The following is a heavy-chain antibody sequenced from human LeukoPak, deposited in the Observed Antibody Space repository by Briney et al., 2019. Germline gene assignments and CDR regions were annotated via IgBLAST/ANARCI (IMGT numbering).Heavy chain of an antibody. CDR3: ARQTAMGRSGDY. Sequence: GESLKIFCKASGYSFTTYWIGWVRQMPGKGLEWMGIIDHSDSDTRYTPSFQGQVTISADKSLTTAYLQWNSLKASDTALYYCARQTAMGRSGDYWGQGTLVTVSS. CDR1: GYSFTTYW. CDR2: IDHSDSDT. D-gene: IGHD5-18*01. J-gene: IGHJ4*02. V-gene: IGHV5-51*01.